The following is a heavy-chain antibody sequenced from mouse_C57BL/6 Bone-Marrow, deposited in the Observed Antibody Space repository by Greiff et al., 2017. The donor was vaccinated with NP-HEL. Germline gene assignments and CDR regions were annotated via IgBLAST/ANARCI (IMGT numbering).Heavy chain of an antibody. V-gene: IGHV5-4*01. CDR3: ARVPYYYGSRYFDY. D-gene: IGHD1-1*01. Sequence: EVQRVESGGGLVKPGGSLKLSCAASGFTFSSYAMSWVRQTPEKRLEWVATISDGGSYTYYPDNVKGRFTISRDNAKNNLYLQMSHLKSEDTAMYYCARVPYYYGSRYFDYWGQGTTLTVSS. CDR2: ISDGGSYT. CDR1: GFTFSSYA. J-gene: IGHJ2*01.